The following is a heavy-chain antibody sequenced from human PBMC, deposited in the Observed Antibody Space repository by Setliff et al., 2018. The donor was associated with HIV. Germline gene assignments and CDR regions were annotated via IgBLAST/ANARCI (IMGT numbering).Heavy chain of an antibody. D-gene: IGHD2-15*01. Sequence: ASVKVSCKASGYTSTSYDINWVRQATGQGLEWMGWMNPDSGNTGSAQNFQGRLIITWNTSISTAYMELGSLGFDDTAVYFCARTRSGGSSVYYYCYMDVWGQGTAVTVSS. CDR2: MNPDSGNT. CDR1: GYTSTSYD. J-gene: IGHJ6*03. V-gene: IGHV1-8*01. CDR3: ARTRSGGSSVYYYCYMDV.